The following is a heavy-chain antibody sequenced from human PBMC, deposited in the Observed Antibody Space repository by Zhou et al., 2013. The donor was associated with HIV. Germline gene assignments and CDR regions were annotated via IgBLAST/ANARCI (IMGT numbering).Heavy chain of an antibody. CDR3: ARNREQQLLGSTYYYMDV. CDR2: IYYSGST. V-gene: IGHV4-59*11. J-gene: IGHJ6*03. CDR1: GGSISSHY. Sequence: QVQLQESGPGLVKPSETLSLTCIVSGGSISSHYWSWIRQPPGKGLEWIGYIYYSGSTNYNPSLKSRVTISVDRSKDQFSLKLSSVTAADTAVYYCARNREQQLLGSTYYYMDVWGKGPRXRLL. D-gene: IGHD6-13*01.